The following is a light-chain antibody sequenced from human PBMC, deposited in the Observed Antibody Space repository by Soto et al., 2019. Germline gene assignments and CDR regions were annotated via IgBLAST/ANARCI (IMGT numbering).Light chain of an antibody. CDR3: QQYDNWPPYT. CDR2: GAS. Sequence: EIVMTQSPATLSVSPGERATLSCRASQSVSSNLAWYQQKPDQAPRLLIYGASTRATGIPARFGGSGSGTEFTLAISGLQSEDFAVYYGQQYDNWPPYTLGQGTKLEMK. V-gene: IGKV3-15*01. CDR1: QSVSSN. J-gene: IGKJ2*01.